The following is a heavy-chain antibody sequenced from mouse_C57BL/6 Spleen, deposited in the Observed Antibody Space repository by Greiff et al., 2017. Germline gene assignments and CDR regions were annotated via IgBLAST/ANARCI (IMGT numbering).Heavy chain of an antibody. D-gene: IGHD2-5*01. CDR2: IYPSDSET. CDR3: ARTLYSNWYFDV. CDR1: GYTFTSYW. J-gene: IGHJ1*03. Sequence: VQLQQPGAELVRPGSSVKLSCKASGYTFTSYWMDWVKQRPGQGLEWIGNIYPSDSETHYNQKFKDKATLTVDKSSSTAYMQLSSLTSEDSAVYYCARTLYSNWYFDVWGTGTTVTVSS. V-gene: IGHV1-61*01.